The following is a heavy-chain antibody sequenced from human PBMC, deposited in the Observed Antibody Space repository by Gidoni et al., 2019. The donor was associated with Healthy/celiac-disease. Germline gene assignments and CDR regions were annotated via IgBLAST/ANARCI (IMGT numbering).Heavy chain of an antibody. CDR3: ARDPPLERWLQLLEGDY. J-gene: IGHJ4*02. D-gene: IGHD5-12*01. V-gene: IGHV7-4-1*02. CDR1: GYTFTSYA. CDR2: INTNTGNP. Sequence: QVQLVQSGSELKKPGASVKVSCKASGYTFTSYAMNWVRQAPGQGLEWMGWINTNTGNPTYAQGFTGRFVFSLDTSVSTAYLQISSLKAEDTAVYYCARDPPLERWLQLLEGDYWGQGTLVTVSS.